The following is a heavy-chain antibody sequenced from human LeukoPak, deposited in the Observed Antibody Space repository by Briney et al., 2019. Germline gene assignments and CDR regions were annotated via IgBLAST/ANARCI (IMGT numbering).Heavy chain of an antibody. CDR2: IGTAGEI. CDR1: GFTFRSYD. Sequence: GGSLRLSCAASGFTFRSYDMHWVRQATGKGLEWVSGIGTAGEIYYPGSVKGRFTISRENAKNSLYLQMNSLRAGDTAVYSCVRHVARAFDIWGQGTKVTVSS. CDR3: VRHVARAFDI. J-gene: IGHJ3*02. V-gene: IGHV3-13*01.